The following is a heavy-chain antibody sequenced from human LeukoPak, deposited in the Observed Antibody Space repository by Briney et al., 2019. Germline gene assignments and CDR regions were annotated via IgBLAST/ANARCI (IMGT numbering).Heavy chain of an antibody. D-gene: IGHD3-16*02. V-gene: IGHV3-30*02. CDR1: GFTFSSYW. CDR3: AKDTVRGSHRHFDY. Sequence: PGGSLRLSCAASGFTFSSYWMSWVRQAPGKGLEWVAFIRYDGSNTYYADSVKGRFTISRDNSKNTLYLQVNSLRAEDTAVYYRAKDTVRGSHRHFDYWGQGTLVTVSS. CDR2: IRYDGSNT. J-gene: IGHJ4*02.